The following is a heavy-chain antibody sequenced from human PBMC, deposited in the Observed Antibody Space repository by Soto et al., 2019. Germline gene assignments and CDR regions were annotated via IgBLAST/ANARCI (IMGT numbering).Heavy chain of an antibody. CDR2: IKSRADNYAT. V-gene: IGHV3-73*02. Sequence: EVQLVESGGGLVQPGGSLKLSCAASGFMFSGSAIHWVRQASGKGLEWVSRIKSRADNYATGYAASVKGRFTISRDDSKNTAYLQMNSLRTDDTAVYYCVRYPDGGSLDNWGQGTLVTVSS. J-gene: IGHJ4*02. CDR1: GFMFSGSA. D-gene: IGHD6-25*01. CDR3: VRYPDGGSLDN.